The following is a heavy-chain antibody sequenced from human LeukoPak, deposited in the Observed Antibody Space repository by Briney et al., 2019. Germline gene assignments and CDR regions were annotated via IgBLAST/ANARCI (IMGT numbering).Heavy chain of an antibody. D-gene: IGHD1-26*01. CDR2: VNTDVSST. CDR3: AREGRIMGATIDY. V-gene: IGHV3-74*01. CDR1: GFTFSSYW. Sequence: PGGSLRLSCAASGFTFSSYWMHWVRQAPGKGLVWVSRVNTDVSSTSYADSVKGRFPLSRDNAKHTLYLQMDSLRAEDTAVYYCAREGRIMGATIDYWGQGALVTVSS. J-gene: IGHJ4*02.